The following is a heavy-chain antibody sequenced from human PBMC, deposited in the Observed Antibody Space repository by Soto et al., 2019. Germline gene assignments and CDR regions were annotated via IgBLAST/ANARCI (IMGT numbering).Heavy chain of an antibody. J-gene: IGHJ6*02. CDR1: GGTFSSYA. D-gene: IGHD2-2*01. Sequence: QVQLVQSGAEVQKPGSSVKVSCKASGGTFSSYAISWVRQAPGQGLEWMGGIIPIFGTANYAQKFQGRVTITADESTSTAYMELSSLRSEDTAVYYCARERYCSSTSCYYYYYYGMDVWGQGTTVTVSS. V-gene: IGHV1-69*01. CDR3: ARERYCSSTSCYYYYYYGMDV. CDR2: IIPIFGTA.